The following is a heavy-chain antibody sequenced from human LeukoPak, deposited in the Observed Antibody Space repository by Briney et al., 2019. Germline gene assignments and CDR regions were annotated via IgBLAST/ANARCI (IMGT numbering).Heavy chain of an antibody. CDR3: ARLTTRTTTGGPFDY. D-gene: IGHD4-17*01. CDR2: ITSSGNTI. Sequence: GGSLRLSCAASGFTFSSYEMYWVRQAPGKGLEWVSYITSSGNTIYYADSVKGRFTISRDNAKNSLYLQMNSLRAEDTAVYYCARLTTRTTTGGPFDYWGQGTLVTVSS. J-gene: IGHJ4*02. V-gene: IGHV3-48*03. CDR1: GFTFSSYE.